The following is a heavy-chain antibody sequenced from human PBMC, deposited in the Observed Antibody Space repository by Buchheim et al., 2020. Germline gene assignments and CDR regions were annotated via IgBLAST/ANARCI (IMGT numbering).Heavy chain of an antibody. CDR3: AKSFVRGMDP. V-gene: IGHV3-23*01. CDR2: ISGSGGST. Sequence: EVQLLESGGGLVQPGGSLRLSCTASGFTFSNYVMTWVRQAPGKGLEWLSAISGSGGSTYYADSVKGRFAISRDNSKNTLYLPLNSLRAEDTAVYYCAKSFVRGMDPWGQGTL. D-gene: IGHD3-10*02. CDR1: GFTFSNYV. J-gene: IGHJ5*02.